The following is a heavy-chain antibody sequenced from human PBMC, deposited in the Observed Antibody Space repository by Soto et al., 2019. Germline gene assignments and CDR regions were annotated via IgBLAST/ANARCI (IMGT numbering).Heavy chain of an antibody. CDR3: AKDQDSRVGGFHHYGMDV. D-gene: IGHD3-10*01. J-gene: IGHJ6*02. V-gene: IGHV3-30*18. CDR2: ISYEGSTK. CDR1: GFTFTNYG. Sequence: QMQLVESGGGVVQPGRSLRLSCAASGFTFTNYGMHWVRQAPGKGLEWVAVISYEGSTKYYADSVKGRFTIARDNSKNPLQREMDSLGAEDTAVDYCAKDQDSRVGGFHHYGMDVGGQGTTVTVSS.